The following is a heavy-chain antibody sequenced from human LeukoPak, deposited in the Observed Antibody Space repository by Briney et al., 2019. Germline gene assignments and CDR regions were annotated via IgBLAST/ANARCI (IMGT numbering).Heavy chain of an antibody. D-gene: IGHD3-10*01. J-gene: IGHJ5*02. CDR3: TTDTPMYYYGSGSSTRFDP. Sequence: GGSLRLSCAASGFTFSNAWMSWVRQAPGKGLEWVGRIKSKTDGGTTDYAAPVKGRFAISRDDSKSTLYLQMNSLKTEDTAVYYCTTDTPMYYYGSGSSTRFDPWGQGTLVTVSS. CDR1: GFTFSNAW. CDR2: IKSKTDGGTT. V-gene: IGHV3-15*01.